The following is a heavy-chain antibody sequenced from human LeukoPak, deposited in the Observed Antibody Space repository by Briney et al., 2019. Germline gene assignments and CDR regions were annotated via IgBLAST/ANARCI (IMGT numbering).Heavy chain of an antibody. D-gene: IGHD3-3*01. J-gene: IGHJ6*03. CDR1: GGSIGSGDYY. V-gene: IGHV4-30-4*08. Sequence: PSQTLSLTCTVSGGSIGSGDYYWSWIRQPPGKGLEWIGYISYSGSTYYNPSLRSRITISVDTSKNQFSLRLTSVTAADTAVYYCARDLSGPNYYYYYMDVWGKGTTVTVSS. CDR2: ISYSGST. CDR3: ARDLSGPNYYYYYMDV.